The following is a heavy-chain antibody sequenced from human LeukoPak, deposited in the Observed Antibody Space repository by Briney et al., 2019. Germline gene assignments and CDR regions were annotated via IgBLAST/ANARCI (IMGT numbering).Heavy chain of an antibody. CDR3: ARDLRHAFDI. CDR1: GGSISSGSYY. Sequence: SQTLSLTCTVSGGSISSGSYYWSWIRQPAGKGLEWIGRIYTSGSTNYNPSLKSRVTISVDTSKNQLSLKLSSVTAADTAVYYCARDLRHAFDIWGQGTMVTVSS. CDR2: IYTSGST. V-gene: IGHV4-61*02. J-gene: IGHJ3*02.